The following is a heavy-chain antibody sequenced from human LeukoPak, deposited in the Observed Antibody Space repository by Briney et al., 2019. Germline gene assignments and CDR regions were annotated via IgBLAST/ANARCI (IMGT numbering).Heavy chain of an antibody. J-gene: IGHJ6*04. Sequence: PGGSLRLSCAPSGFTLGNYAMTWVRQAPGKGLEWVSTISGSGAATNYADSVKGRFTISRDNAKNSLYLQMNSLRAEDTALYYCARGSGYCSSSRCSPGYYMDVWGKGTTVTVFS. CDR2: ISGSGAAT. CDR1: GFTLGNYA. D-gene: IGHD2-15*01. CDR3: ARGSGYCSSSRCSPGYYMDV. V-gene: IGHV3-23*01.